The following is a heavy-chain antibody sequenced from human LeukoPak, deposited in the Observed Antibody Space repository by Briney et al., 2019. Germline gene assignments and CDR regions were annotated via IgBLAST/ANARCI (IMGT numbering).Heavy chain of an antibody. J-gene: IGHJ4*02. CDR1: GFTFSSYA. CDR2: ISGSGGST. CDR3: AKHLDRTYYYDSSGLSPLDY. Sequence: GGSLRLSCAASGFTFSSYAMSWVRQAPGKGLEWVSAISGSGGSTYYADSVKGRFTISRDNSKNTLYLQMNSLRAEDTAVYYCAKHLDRTYYYDSSGLSPLDYWGQGTLVTVSS. V-gene: IGHV3-23*01. D-gene: IGHD3-22*01.